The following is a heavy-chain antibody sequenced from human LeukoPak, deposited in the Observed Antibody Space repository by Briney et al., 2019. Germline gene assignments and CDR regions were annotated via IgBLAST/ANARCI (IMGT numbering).Heavy chain of an antibody. J-gene: IGHJ4*02. D-gene: IGHD2-8*01. CDR2: VSLSGLT. CDR3: SRENGAFSPFGY. CDR1: GGSITSTNW. Sequence: SGTLSLTCGVSGGSITSTNWWSWVRQPPGQGLEWIGEVSLSGLTNYNPSLSSRIIMALDTSKNHLSLHLTSVTAADTAVYYCSRENGAFSPFGYWGQGYLVTVLS. V-gene: IGHV4-4*02.